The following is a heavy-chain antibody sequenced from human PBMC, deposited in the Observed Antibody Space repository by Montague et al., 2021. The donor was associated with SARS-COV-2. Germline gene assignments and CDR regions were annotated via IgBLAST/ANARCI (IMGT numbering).Heavy chain of an antibody. CDR1: GGSICSSNW. V-gene: IGHV4-4*02. CDR3: ATSSYDFWSGYTQGDNWFDP. Sequence: SETLSLTCAVSGGSICSSNWWSWVRQPPGKGLEWIGEIYHSGSTNYNPSLKSRVTISVDKSKNQYSLKLSSVTAADTAVYYCATSSYDFWSGYTQGDNWFDPWGQGTLVTVSS. J-gene: IGHJ5*02. CDR2: IYHSGST. D-gene: IGHD3-3*01.